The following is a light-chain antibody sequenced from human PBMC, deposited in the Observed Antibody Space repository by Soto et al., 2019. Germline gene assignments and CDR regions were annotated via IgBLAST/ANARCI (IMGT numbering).Light chain of an antibody. J-gene: IGKJ3*01. V-gene: IGKV1-27*01. CDR3: QKYNSAPLR. CDR2: AAF. Sequence: DIQMNQSPSSLSASVGDRVTITCRASQGIRNYLAWYQQKPGTVPKLLIYAAFTVQSGVPSRFSGSGSGTDFTLTISSLQPEDVASYYCQKYNSAPLRFGPGTKVEIK. CDR1: QGIRNY.